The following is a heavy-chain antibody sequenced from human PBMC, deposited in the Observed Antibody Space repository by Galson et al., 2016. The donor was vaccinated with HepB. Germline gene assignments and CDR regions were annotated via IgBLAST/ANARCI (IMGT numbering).Heavy chain of an antibody. J-gene: IGHJ4*02. D-gene: IGHD5-24*01. CDR1: GFDFKWSG. V-gene: IGHV3-30*03. CDR3: VRADSGGYNHLDY. Sequence: SLRLSCAASGFDFKWSGMHWARQTPAKGLEWVALISYDGTETFYTDSMKGRFTISRDNNKNSLYLQMNSLRIEDTALYYCVRADSGGYNHLDYWGQGTLVTVSS. CDR2: ISYDGTET.